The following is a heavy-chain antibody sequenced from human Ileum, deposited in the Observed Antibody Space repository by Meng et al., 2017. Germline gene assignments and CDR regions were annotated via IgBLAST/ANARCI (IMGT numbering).Heavy chain of an antibody. V-gene: IGHV4-34*01. CDR1: GGSLNGDY. Sequence: QVPFTRGGAVLLNPPGTLPLNSGVYGGSLNGDYCTWIRQPPGEGLEWIGEIHHSGSITYNPSLESQVTISMDTSKKQFSLKLHSVTAADTAVYYCARGDIAARCQHWGQGTLVTVSS. D-gene: IGHD6-6*01. CDR2: IHHSGSI. CDR3: ARGDIAARCQH. J-gene: IGHJ1*01.